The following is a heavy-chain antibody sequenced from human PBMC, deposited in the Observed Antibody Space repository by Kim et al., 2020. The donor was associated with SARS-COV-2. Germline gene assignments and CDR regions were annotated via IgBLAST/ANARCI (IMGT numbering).Heavy chain of an antibody. CDR1: GFTFSSCG. CDR3: ASLRGAWTSWDS. Sequence: GGSLRLSCVASGFTFSSCGMSWVRQAPGKGLEWVSAITTSGDKSYYADSVKGRFTISRDNSKNTLYLQMNSLRAEDTALYYCASLRGAWTSWDSWGQGTLVTVSS. D-gene: IGHD1-26*01. J-gene: IGHJ4*02. V-gene: IGHV3-23*01. CDR2: ITTSGDKS.